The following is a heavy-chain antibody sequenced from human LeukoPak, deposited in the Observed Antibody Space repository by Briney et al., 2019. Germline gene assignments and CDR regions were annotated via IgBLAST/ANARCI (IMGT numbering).Heavy chain of an antibody. CDR1: GFNFRDSG. J-gene: IGHJ4*02. V-gene: IGHV3-73*01. CDR3: TRHGPSGTIDDFDL. CDR2: VRSKAKKYAT. Sequence: GRSLRLSCAASGFNFRDSGIHWVRQASGKGLEWVGRVRSKAKKYATGYGASLRGRFTISRDNSKNKAYLQMNSLKTEDTAVYYCTRHGPSGTIDDFDLWGQGALVTVSS. D-gene: IGHD1-14*01.